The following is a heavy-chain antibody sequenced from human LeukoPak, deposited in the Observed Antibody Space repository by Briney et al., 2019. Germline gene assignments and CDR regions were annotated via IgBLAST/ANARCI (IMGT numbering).Heavy chain of an antibody. CDR3: ARDAISSSWSYFDY. V-gene: IGHV1-69*05. CDR2: IIPIFGTT. CDR1: GCTFSSYA. D-gene: IGHD6-13*01. Sequence: ASVKVSCKASGCTFSSYAISWVRQAPGQGLEWMGGIIPIFGTTNYAQKFQGRVTITTDESTSTAYMELSSLRSEDTAVYYCARDAISSSWSYFDYWGQGTLVTVSS. J-gene: IGHJ4*02.